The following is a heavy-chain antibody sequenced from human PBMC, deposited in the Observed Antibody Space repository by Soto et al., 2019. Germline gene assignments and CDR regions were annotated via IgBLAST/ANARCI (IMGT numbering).Heavy chain of an antibody. J-gene: IGHJ4*02. V-gene: IGHV3-66*01. CDR3: VKGEYYYDSSGYYPFDY. Sequence: GGSLRLSCAASGFTVINTYLSWVRQAPGKGLECVSVIYRDGRTYYADSVKGRFTISRDNSKNTVYLQMSSLRVEDTSVYYCVKGEYYYDSSGYYPFDYWGQGTLVTVSS. CDR2: IYRDGRT. CDR1: GFTVINTY. D-gene: IGHD3-22*01.